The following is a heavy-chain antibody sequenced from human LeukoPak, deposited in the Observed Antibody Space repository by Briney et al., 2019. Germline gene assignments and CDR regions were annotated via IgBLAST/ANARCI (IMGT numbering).Heavy chain of an antibody. CDR3: ARDPRGGTLDY. D-gene: IGHD3-10*01. CDR1: GFTFSTYW. J-gene: IGHJ4*02. Sequence: GGSLRLSCAASGFTFSTYWMHWVRQAPGKGLVWVSRINSDGSTTNYADSVKGRFTISRDNAKNTLYLQMNSLRAEDTAVYYCARDPRGGTLDYWGRGTLVTVSS. CDR2: INSDGSTT. V-gene: IGHV3-74*01.